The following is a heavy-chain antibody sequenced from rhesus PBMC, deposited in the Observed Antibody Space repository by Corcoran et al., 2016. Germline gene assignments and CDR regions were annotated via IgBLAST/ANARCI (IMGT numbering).Heavy chain of an antibody. CDR3: AKGENYFDY. Sequence: QVQLQESGPGLVKPSETLSLTCAVSGGSISSGYFYWSWVPQPPGKGLEWRGYITNSGSTSYPPSLKSRVTLSRDTSKNQFSLKLTSVTAADTAVYYCAKGENYFDYWGQGVLVTVSS. V-gene: IGHV4-122*02. J-gene: IGHJ4*01. CDR1: GGSISSGYFY. D-gene: IGHD1-44*02. CDR2: ITNSGST.